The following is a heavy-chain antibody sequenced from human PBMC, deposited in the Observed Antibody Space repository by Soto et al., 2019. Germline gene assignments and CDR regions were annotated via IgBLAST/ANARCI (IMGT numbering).Heavy chain of an antibody. CDR3: ARDAPPVLRYFDWSLPIGMDV. J-gene: IGHJ6*02. V-gene: IGHV1-3*01. CDR2: INAGNGNT. Sequence: ASVKVSCKASGYTFTSYAMHWVRQAPGQRLEWMGWINAGNGNTKYSQKFQGRVTITRDTSASTAYMELSSLRSEDTAVYYCARDAPPVLRYFDWSLPIGMDVWGQGTTVTVSS. D-gene: IGHD3-9*01. CDR1: GYTFTSYA.